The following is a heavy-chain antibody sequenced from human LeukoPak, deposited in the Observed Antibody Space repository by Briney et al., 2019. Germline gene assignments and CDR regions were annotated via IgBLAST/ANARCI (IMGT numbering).Heavy chain of an antibody. CDR3: ARNLAYCGGDCPLPLDY. Sequence: ASVKVSCKASGYTFTSYYMHWVRQAPGQGLEWMGIINPSGGSTSYAQKFQGRVTMTRDTSTSTVYMELSSLRSEDTAVYYCARNLAYCGGDCPLPLDYWGQGTLDTVSS. J-gene: IGHJ4*02. CDR1: GYTFTSYY. D-gene: IGHD2-21*02. CDR2: INPSGGST. V-gene: IGHV1-46*01.